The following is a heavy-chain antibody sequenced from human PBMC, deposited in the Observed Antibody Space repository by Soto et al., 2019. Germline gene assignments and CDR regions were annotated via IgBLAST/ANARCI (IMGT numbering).Heavy chain of an antibody. CDR3: ARVEYPVGNWFDP. CDR1: GGTFSSYA. D-gene: IGHD1-1*01. J-gene: IGHJ5*02. CDR2: IIPIFGTA. Sequence: GASVKVSCKASGGTFSSYAISWVRQAPGQGLEWMGGIIPIFGTANYAQKFQGRVTITADESTSTAYMELSSLRSEDTAVYYCARVEYPVGNWFDPWGQGTLVTVSS. V-gene: IGHV1-69*13.